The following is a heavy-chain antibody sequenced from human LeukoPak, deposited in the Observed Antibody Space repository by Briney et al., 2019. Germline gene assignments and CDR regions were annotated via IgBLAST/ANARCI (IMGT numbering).Heavy chain of an antibody. CDR1: GYTFTGYY. Sequence: ASVKVSCKASGYTFTGYYMHWVRQTPGQGLEWMGWINTNSGGTNYAQKFQGRVTMTRDTSISTAYMELSRLRSDDTAVYYCARGSGERGSGSYLIAYWGQGTLVTVSS. CDR3: ARGSGERGSGSYLIAY. J-gene: IGHJ4*02. CDR2: INTNSGGT. D-gene: IGHD3-10*01. V-gene: IGHV1-2*02.